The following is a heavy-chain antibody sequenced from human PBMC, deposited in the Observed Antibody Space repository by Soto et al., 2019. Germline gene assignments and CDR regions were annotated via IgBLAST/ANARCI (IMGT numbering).Heavy chain of an antibody. Sequence: SETLSLTCTVSGASINDFYWSWIRQTPGKGLEWVGFMYYSETTKYNPSLKGRVNMSLDTSKNQVSLHLKSVTAADTAVYYCARANSSTWYKLEYEWFDPWGQGTLVTVSS. CDR2: MYYSETT. V-gene: IGHV4-59*01. CDR3: ARANSSTWYKLEYEWFDP. D-gene: IGHD6-13*01. J-gene: IGHJ5*02. CDR1: GASINDFY.